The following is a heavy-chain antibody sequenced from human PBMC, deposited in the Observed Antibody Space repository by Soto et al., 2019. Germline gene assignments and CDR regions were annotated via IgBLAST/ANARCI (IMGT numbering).Heavy chain of an antibody. CDR2: ISYDGSNR. V-gene: IGHV3-30-3*01. D-gene: IGHD1-26*01. CDR1: GFTFSRYA. CDR3: ARVLGTYSRVGTFDY. J-gene: IGHJ4*02. Sequence: QVQLVESGGGVVQPGRSLRLSCAASGFTFSRYAVHWVRQAPGKGLEWVAVISYDGSNRYYADSVKGRFTISRDNSKNTLYLQMNSLRAEDTAVYYGARVLGTYSRVGTFDYWGQGTLVTVSS.